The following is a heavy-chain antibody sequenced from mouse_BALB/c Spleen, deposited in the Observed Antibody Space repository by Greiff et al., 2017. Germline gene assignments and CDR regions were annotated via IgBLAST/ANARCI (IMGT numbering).Heavy chain of an antibody. CDR1: GFSLTGYG. Sequence: VKLVESGPGLVAPSQSLSITCTVSGFSLTGYGVNWVRQPPGKGLEWLGMIWGDGSTDYNSALKSRLSISKDNSKSQVFLKMNSLQTDDTARYYCARGYYYGSSYAYYAMDYWGQGTSVTVSS. J-gene: IGHJ4*01. CDR2: IWGDGST. D-gene: IGHD1-1*01. CDR3: ARGYYYGSSYAYYAMDY. V-gene: IGHV2-6-7*01.